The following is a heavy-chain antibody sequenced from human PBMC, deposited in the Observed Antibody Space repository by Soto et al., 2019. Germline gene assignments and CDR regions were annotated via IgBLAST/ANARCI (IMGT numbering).Heavy chain of an antibody. CDR2: IIPILGIA. Sequence: ASVKVSCKASGYTFTIYYMHWVRQAPGQGLEWMGRIIPILGIANYAQKFQGRVTITADKSTSTAYMELSSLRSEDTAVYYCARTYYYDSSGPRPFDYWGQGTLVTVSS. D-gene: IGHD3-22*01. CDR3: ARTYYYDSSGPRPFDY. CDR1: GYTFTIYY. J-gene: IGHJ4*02. V-gene: IGHV1-69*02.